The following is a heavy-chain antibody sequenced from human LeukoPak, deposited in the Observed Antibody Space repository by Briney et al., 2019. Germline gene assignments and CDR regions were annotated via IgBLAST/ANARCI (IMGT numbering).Heavy chain of an antibody. D-gene: IGHD3-10*01. Sequence: SETLSLTCTVSGGSISSSSYYWGWIRQPPGKGLEWIGSIYYSGSTYYNPSLKSRVTISVDTSKNQFSLKLSSVTAADTAVYYCARLWFGELYYFDYWGQGTLVAVSS. J-gene: IGHJ4*02. CDR1: GGSISSSSYY. V-gene: IGHV4-39*01. CDR3: ARLWFGELYYFDY. CDR2: IYYSGST.